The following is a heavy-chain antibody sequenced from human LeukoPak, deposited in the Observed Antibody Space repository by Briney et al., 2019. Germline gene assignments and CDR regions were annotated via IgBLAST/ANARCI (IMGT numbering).Heavy chain of an antibody. D-gene: IGHD3-10*01. CDR1: GGSFSGYY. J-gene: IGHJ5*02. V-gene: IGHV4-34*01. CDR3: ARGRLSYYYGSGSYVPPRWFDP. CDR2: INHSGST. Sequence: SETLSLTCAVYGGSFSGYYWSWIRQPPGKGLEWIGEINHSGSTNYNPSLKSRVTISVDTSKNQFSLKLSSVTAADTAVYYCARGRLSYYYGSGSYVPPRWFDPWGQGTLVTVSS.